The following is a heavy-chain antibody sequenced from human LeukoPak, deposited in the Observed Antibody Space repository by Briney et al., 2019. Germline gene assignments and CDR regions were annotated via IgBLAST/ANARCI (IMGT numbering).Heavy chain of an antibody. CDR3: ARDRVLLWFGELSIDAFDI. V-gene: IGHV3-74*01. CDR1: GFTFSSYW. Sequence: GGSLRLSCAASGFTFSSYWMHWVRQAPGKGLVWVSRISSDGSSTSYADSVKGRFTISRDNAKTTLYLQMNSLRAEDTAVYYCARDRVLLWFGELSIDAFDIWGQGTMVTVSS. D-gene: IGHD3-10*01. J-gene: IGHJ3*02. CDR2: ISSDGSST.